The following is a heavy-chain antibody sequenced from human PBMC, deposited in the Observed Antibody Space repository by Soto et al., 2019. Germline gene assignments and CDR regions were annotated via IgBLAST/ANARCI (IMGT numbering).Heavy chain of an antibody. CDR1: GYTFTSYG. V-gene: IGHV1-18*01. J-gene: IGHJ4*02. CDR3: AREGLTYYYDSSGYDY. D-gene: IGHD3-22*01. Sequence: QVQLVQSGAEVKKPGASVKVSCTASGYTFTSYGISWVRQAPGQGLESMGWISPYNGNTNYAQKLQGRVTMTTDTSTSTDYMELRSLRSDETAVYYCAREGLTYYYDSSGYDYWGQGTLVTVSS. CDR2: ISPYNGNT.